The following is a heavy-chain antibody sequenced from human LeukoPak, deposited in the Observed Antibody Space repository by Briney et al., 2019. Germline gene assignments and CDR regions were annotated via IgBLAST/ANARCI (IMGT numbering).Heavy chain of an antibody. J-gene: IGHJ4*02. Sequence: GESLEISCKASGYSFTKYWIVWVRQMPGKGLEWMGFIYPGDSDARYSPSFQGQVTISADKSVSTARLQWRSLKASDTAIYYCARLGVSTLGGVIVSSYFFDYWGQGTLVTVSS. CDR1: GYSFTKYW. CDR3: ARLGVSTLGGVIVSSYFFDY. CDR2: IYPGDSDA. V-gene: IGHV5-51*01. D-gene: IGHD3-16*02.